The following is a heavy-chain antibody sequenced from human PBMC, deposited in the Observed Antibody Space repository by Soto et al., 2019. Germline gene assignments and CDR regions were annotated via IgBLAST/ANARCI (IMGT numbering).Heavy chain of an antibody. J-gene: IGHJ5*02. CDR2: IYHSGST. CDR3: ATVNGSPLDYDGSGEGWFDP. Sequence: SETLSLTCAVSSVSIISSIWWSLVRHPPGKGLEWIGEIYHSGSTNYNPSLKSRVTISVDKSKNQFSLKLSSVTAADTAVYYCATVNGSPLDYDGSGEGWFDPWGQGTLVTVSS. V-gene: IGHV4-4*02. CDR1: SVSIISSIW. D-gene: IGHD3-22*01.